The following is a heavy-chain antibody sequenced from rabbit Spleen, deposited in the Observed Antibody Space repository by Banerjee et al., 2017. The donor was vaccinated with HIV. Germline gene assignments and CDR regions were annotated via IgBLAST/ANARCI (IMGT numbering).Heavy chain of an antibody. V-gene: IGHV1S45*01. CDR1: GFSFSTNYY. J-gene: IGHJ4*01. Sequence: QEQLVESGGGLVQPGGSLTLTCTASGFSFSTNYYMCWVRQAPGKGLEWIGCIMTGNGNIYYASWAKGRFIMSRTSSTTVTLQMTSLTAADTATYFCARDLVAVIGWNFNLWGPGTLVTVS. D-gene: IGHD1-1*01. CDR3: ARDLVAVIGWNFNL. CDR2: IMTGNGNI.